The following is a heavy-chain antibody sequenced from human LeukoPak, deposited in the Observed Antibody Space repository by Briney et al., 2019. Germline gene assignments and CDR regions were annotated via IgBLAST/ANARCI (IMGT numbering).Heavy chain of an antibody. Sequence: GGSLRLSCAASGFTFGSHAMSCLRQAPGKGLEWVSTISGSADGTHYRDSVKGRFTISRDNSKNTLFLQMNSLSAADTAVYYCAKGIGGTLFDYWGQGTLVTVSS. J-gene: IGHJ4*02. D-gene: IGHD4-23*01. V-gene: IGHV3-23*01. CDR1: GFTFGSHA. CDR2: ISGSADGT. CDR3: AKGIGGTLFDY.